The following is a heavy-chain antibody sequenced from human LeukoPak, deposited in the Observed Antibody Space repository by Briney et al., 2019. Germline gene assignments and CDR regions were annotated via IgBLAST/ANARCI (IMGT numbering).Heavy chain of an antibody. Sequence: ASVKVSCKASGYTFTSYDINWVRQATGQGLEWMGWMNPNSGNTGYAQKFQGRVTITRNTSISTAYRELSSLRSEDTAVYYCARGRSNYYDSSGSDYWGQGTLVTASS. J-gene: IGHJ4*02. CDR3: ARGRSNYYDSSGSDY. D-gene: IGHD3-22*01. V-gene: IGHV1-8*03. CDR2: MNPNSGNT. CDR1: GYTFTSYD.